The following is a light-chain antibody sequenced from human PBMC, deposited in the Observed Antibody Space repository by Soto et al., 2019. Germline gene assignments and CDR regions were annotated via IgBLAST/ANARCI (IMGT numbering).Light chain of an antibody. V-gene: IGKV3-15*01. CDR1: QSVSNK. CDR3: QQYNNWPPKT. Sequence: EIVMTQSPATLSVSPGERATLSCRASQSVSNKLAWYQQKPGQPPRLLIYDASTRATGIPARFSGSGSGTEFTLTISSLQSEDFAIYYCQQYNNWPPKTFGQGTKVEI. CDR2: DAS. J-gene: IGKJ1*01.